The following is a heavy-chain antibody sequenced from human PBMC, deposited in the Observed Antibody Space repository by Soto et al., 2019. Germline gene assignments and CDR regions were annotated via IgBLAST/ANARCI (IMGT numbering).Heavy chain of an antibody. CDR1: GGPFTGFT. J-gene: IGHJ5*02. D-gene: IGHD3-10*01. CDR2: IIPVVGVA. Sequence: QVQLVQSGAQVKQPGASVKVSCTFSGGPFTGFTFSWLRQAAGQGFEWMGRIIPVVGVAEPAQKFQDRLTLSADTSTYTVHMELSGLRFADTAMYFCVRDDGSPITWFDPWGQGTLVTVSS. CDR3: VRDDGSPITWFDP. V-gene: IGHV1-69*08.